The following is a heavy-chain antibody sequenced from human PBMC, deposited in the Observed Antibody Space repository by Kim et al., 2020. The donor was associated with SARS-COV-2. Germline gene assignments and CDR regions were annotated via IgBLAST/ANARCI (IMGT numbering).Heavy chain of an antibody. D-gene: IGHD3-16*01. CDR3: ARGGTEGSVAFGEVWLDP. J-gene: IGHJ5*02. V-gene: IGHV1-2*06. CDR2: ITPSTGVT. Sequence: ASVKVSCKTSGYAFTKDYIHWLRQAPGQGLEWMGRITPSTGVTDFAQKFQGRVAMTRDTSISTAYMELTRLRSDDTAIYYCARGGTEGSVAFGEVWLDPW. CDR1: GYAFTKDY.